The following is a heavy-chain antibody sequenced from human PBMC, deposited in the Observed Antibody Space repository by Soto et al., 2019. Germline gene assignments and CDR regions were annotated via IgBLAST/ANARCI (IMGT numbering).Heavy chain of an antibody. CDR1: GCSISSGDYY. J-gene: IGHJ5*02. CDR3: ARDFSGGDNWFDP. Sequence: PSETLSLTCPFSGCSISSGDYYWSWIRQPPGKGLEWIGYIYYSGSTYYNPSLKSRVTISVDTSKNQFSLKLSSVTAADTAVYYCARDFSGGDNWFDPWGQGTLVTVSS. D-gene: IGHD2-15*01. V-gene: IGHV4-30-4*01. CDR2: IYYSGST.